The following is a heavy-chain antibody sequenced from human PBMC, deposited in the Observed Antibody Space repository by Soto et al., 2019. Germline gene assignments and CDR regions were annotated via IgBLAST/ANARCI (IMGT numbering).Heavy chain of an antibody. J-gene: IGHJ6*02. Sequence: PGGAPRPCCAAPGFTFCSYLMSWVRQAPGKGLEWVANIKQDGSEKYYVDSVKGRFTISRDNAKNSLYLQMNSLRAEDTAVYYCAREGSSLFYGIDVWGQGNTVTVSS. CDR2: IKQDGSEK. CDR1: GFTFCSYL. CDR3: AREGSSLFYGIDV. D-gene: IGHD6-13*01. V-gene: IGHV3-7*05.